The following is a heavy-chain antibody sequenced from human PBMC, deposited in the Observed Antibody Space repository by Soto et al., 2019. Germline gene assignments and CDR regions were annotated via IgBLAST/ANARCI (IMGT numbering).Heavy chain of an antibody. V-gene: IGHV1-2*02. Sequence: ASVKVSCKASGYSFTAYCVHWVRQAPGQGLEWMGWINPNSGGTNYAQRFQGRVAMTTDTSTNTAYMELNSLKSDDTALYFCARSSGTYSDFDYWGPGTQVTVYS. CDR1: GYSFTAYC. CDR2: INPNSGGT. J-gene: IGHJ4*01. D-gene: IGHD6-19*01. CDR3: ARSSGTYSDFDY.